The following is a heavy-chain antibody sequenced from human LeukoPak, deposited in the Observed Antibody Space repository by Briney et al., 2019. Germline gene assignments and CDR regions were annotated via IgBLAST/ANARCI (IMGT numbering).Heavy chain of an antibody. J-gene: IGHJ4*02. V-gene: IGHV3-23*01. CDR1: GFTFSSYA. Sequence: PGGSLRLSCAASGFTFSSYAMSWVRQAPGKGLELDSVISGSGGSTFYADSVNGRFTISRDNSKNTLYLQMNSLRAEDTAVYYCAKDRLAAAGTWGQGTLVTVSS. D-gene: IGHD6-13*01. CDR3: AKDRLAAAGT. CDR2: ISGSGGST.